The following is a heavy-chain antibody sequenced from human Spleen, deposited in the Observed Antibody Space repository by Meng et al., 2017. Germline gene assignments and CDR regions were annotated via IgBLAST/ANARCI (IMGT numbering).Heavy chain of an antibody. Sequence: QVQVVQSGAEVKRPGASVKVSCKASGYIFTRQGITWVRQAPGQGLEWMGWINTNNGKRNYALKLQGRVTMTIDTSTTTAYMELRNLRSDDTAIYYCAKDLNYASGSESWGQGTLVTVSS. D-gene: IGHD3-10*01. CDR1: GYIFTRQG. V-gene: IGHV1-18*01. CDR2: INTNNGKR. J-gene: IGHJ4*02. CDR3: AKDLNYASGSES.